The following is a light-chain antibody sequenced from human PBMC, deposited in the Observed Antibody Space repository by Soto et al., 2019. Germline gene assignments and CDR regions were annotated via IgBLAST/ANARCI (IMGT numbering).Light chain of an antibody. J-gene: IGKJ4*01. CDR3: QQRSNWL. CDR1: QSVSSY. V-gene: IGKV3-11*01. Sequence: EIVLTQSPATLSLSPGERATLSCRASQSVSSYLAWYQQKPGQAPRLLIYGASNRATGIPARFSGSGSGTDFTLTISSLEPEDFAVYYCQQRSNWLFGGGTKVEIK. CDR2: GAS.